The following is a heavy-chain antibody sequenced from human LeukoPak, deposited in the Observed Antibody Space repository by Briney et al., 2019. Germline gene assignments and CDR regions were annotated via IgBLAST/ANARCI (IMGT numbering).Heavy chain of an antibody. D-gene: IGHD6-19*01. V-gene: IGHV3-20*04. Sequence: GGSLRLSCAASRFTFDDYGMSWVRQAPGKGLEWVSDINWNGDSTGYADSVKGRFTISRDNAKNSLYLQMNSLRAEDTAVYYCASRQWLVSSFDYWGQGTLVTVSS. CDR1: RFTFDDYG. CDR3: ASRQWLVSSFDY. CDR2: INWNGDST. J-gene: IGHJ4*02.